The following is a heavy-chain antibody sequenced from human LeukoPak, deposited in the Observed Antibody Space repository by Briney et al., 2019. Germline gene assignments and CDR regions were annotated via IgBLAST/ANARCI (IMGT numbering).Heavy chain of an antibody. J-gene: IGHJ1*01. Sequence: GGSLRLSCAASGFTFSSYSMNWVRQAPGKGLEWVSSISSSSSYIYYADSVKGRFTISRDNAKNSLYLQMNSLRAEDTAVYYCARDRYYYDSSGYYPLEGFQHWGQGTLVTVSS. CDR3: ARDRYYYDSSGYYPLEGFQH. CDR2: ISSSSSYI. CDR1: GFTFSSYS. V-gene: IGHV3-21*01. D-gene: IGHD3-22*01.